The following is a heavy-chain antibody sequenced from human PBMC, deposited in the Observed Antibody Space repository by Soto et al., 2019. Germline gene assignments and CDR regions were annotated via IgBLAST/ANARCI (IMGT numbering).Heavy chain of an antibody. J-gene: IGHJ4*02. Sequence: SVKVSCKASGGTFSSYTISWVRQAPGQGLEWMGRIIPILGIANYAQKFQGRVTITADKSTSTAYMELSSLRSEDTAVYYCARDFYQSSGYCDYWGQGTLVTVSS. V-gene: IGHV1-69*02. CDR3: ARDFYQSSGYCDY. CDR2: IIPILGIA. CDR1: GGTFSSYT. D-gene: IGHD3-22*01.